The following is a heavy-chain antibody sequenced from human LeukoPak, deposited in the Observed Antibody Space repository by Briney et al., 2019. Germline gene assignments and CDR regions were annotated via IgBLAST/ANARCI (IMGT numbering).Heavy chain of an antibody. J-gene: IGHJ4*02. CDR1: GGTISSYY. Sequence: PSEALPLTCTVSGGTISSYYWSWIRQPPGKGLEWIGYIYYSGSTNYNPSLKSRVTISVDTSKNQFSLKLSSVTAADTAVYYCARQGRGYSYDTYYFDYWGQGTLVTVSS. D-gene: IGHD5-18*01. CDR3: ARQGRGYSYDTYYFDY. V-gene: IGHV4-59*08. CDR2: IYYSGST.